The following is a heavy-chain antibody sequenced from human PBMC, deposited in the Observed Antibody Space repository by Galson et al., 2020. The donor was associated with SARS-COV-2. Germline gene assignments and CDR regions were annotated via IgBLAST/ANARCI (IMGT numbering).Heavy chain of an antibody. J-gene: IGHJ6*04. V-gene: IGHV4-34*01. CDR3: ARGRRGVVPSPGLGLGPYYTYYVVVV. D-gene: IGHD3-10*01. CDR1: GGSFSGYS. Sequence: SQTLSLTCAVYGGSFSGYSWTWIRQPPGTRLEWIGEINIGGTTNYSPSLRRRVSVSVDPSTHQFSLTLRSVTAADTALYHCARGRRGVVPSPGLGLGPYYTYYVVVVWEKGTTGTGSS. CDR2: INIGGTT.